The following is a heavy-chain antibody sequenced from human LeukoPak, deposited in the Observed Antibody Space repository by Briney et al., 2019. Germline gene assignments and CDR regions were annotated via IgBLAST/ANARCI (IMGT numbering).Heavy chain of an antibody. CDR1: RFTFSGYM. D-gene: IGHD3-22*01. Sequence: GGSLRLSCAASRFTFSGYMMNWVRQAPGKGLEWVSSISSSSSYIYYADSVKGRFTISRDNAKNSLYLQMNGLRAEDTAVYYCARDVAYYYESSGYYSLGFDIWGQGTMVTVSS. J-gene: IGHJ3*02. V-gene: IGHV3-21*01. CDR3: ARDVAYYYESSGYYSLGFDI. CDR2: ISSSSSYI.